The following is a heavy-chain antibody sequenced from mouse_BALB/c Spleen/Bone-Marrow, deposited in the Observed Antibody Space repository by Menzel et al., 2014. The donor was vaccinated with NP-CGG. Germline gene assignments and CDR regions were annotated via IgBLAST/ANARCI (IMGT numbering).Heavy chain of an antibody. J-gene: IGHJ1*01. CDR1: GFNIKDYY. Sequence: VHVKQSGAELVRPGALVKLSYKASGFNIKDYYMHWVKQRPEQGLEWIGWFVPENGNTICDPKFQGKASITVDTSSNTAYLQLSSLTSEDTAIYYCASFYRNDRYFDVWGAGTTVTVSS. V-gene: IGHV14-1*02. CDR3: ASFYRNDRYFDV. D-gene: IGHD2-14*01. CDR2: FVPENGNT.